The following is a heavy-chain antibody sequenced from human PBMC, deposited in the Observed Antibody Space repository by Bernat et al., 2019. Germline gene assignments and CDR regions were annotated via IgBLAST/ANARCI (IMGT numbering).Heavy chain of an antibody. D-gene: IGHD3-22*01. CDR1: GFTFSSYA. CDR3: AKDRDSSGSYPFVSAFDI. V-gene: IGHV3-23*01. CDR2: ISGSGGNT. Sequence: EVQLLESGGGLVQPGGSLRLSCAASGFTFSSYAMSWVRQAPGKGLEWVSVISGSGGNTYYADSVKGRFTISRDNSKNTLYLQMNSLRAEDTAVYYCAKDRDSSGSYPFVSAFDIWGQGTMVTVSS. J-gene: IGHJ3*02.